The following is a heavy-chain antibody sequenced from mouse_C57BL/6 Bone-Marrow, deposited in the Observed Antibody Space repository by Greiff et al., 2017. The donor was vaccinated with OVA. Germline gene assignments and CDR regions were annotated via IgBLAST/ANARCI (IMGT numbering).Heavy chain of an antibody. V-gene: IGHV5-12*01. Sequence: EVKLVESGGGLVQPGGSLKLSCAASGFTFSDYYMYWVRQTPEKRLEWVAYISNGGGSTYYPDTVKGRFTISRDNAKNTLYLQMSRLTSEDTAMYYCARRGTTVVPCAMDYWGQGTSVTVSS. CDR2: ISNGGGST. J-gene: IGHJ4*01. CDR3: ARRGTTVVPCAMDY. CDR1: GFTFSDYY. D-gene: IGHD1-1*01.